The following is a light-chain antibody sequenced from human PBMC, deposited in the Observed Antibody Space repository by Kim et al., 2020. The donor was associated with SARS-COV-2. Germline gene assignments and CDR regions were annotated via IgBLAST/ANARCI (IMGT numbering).Light chain of an antibody. Sequence: QSALTQPASVSGSPGQSIPISCTGTSSDVGGYNYVSWYQQHPGKAPKLMIYDVSNRPSGVSNRFSGSKSGNTASLTISGLQAEDEADYYCSSYTRSSTLGGFGTGTKVT. J-gene: IGLJ1*01. CDR1: SSDVGGYNY. CDR2: DVS. CDR3: SSYTRSSTLGG. V-gene: IGLV2-14*03.